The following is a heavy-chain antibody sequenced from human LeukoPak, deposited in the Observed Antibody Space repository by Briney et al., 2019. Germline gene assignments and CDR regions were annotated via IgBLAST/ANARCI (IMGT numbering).Heavy chain of an antibody. CDR2: ISSSAGTT. CDR3: ARVGVDTPRNNWFDP. J-gene: IGHJ5*02. CDR1: GFTLSSYE. V-gene: IGHV3-48*03. Sequence: PVGSLRLSCAASGFTLSSYEMNSVRQAPGKGLEWVSYISSSAGTTYYADSVKGRFTISRDNAKNSLYPQMNSLRAEDTAVYYCARVGVDTPRNNWFDPWGQGTLVTVSS. D-gene: IGHD2-2*02.